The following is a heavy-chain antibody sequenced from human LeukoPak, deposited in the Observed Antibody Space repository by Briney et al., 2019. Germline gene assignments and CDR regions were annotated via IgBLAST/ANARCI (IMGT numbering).Heavy chain of an antibody. CDR3: ARRPSDWLSSKYYFDY. Sequence: SETLSLTCAVYGGSFSGYYWSWIRQPPGKGLEWIGEINHSGSTNYNPSLKSRVTISVDTTKNQFSLKLSSVTAADTAVYYCARRPSDWLSSKYYFDYWGQGTLVTVSS. D-gene: IGHD3/OR15-3a*01. V-gene: IGHV4-34*01. J-gene: IGHJ4*02. CDR1: GGSFSGYY. CDR2: INHSGST.